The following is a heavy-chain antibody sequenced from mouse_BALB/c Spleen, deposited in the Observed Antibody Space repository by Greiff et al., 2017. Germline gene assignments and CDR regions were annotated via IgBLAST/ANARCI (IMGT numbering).Heavy chain of an antibody. CDR1: GYTFTSYY. CDR2: INPSNGGT. CDR3: TRPNWGFDY. D-gene: IGHD4-1*01. Sequence: VKLQESGAELVKPGASVKLSCKASGYTFTSYYMYWVKQRPGQGLEWIGEINPSNGGTNFNEKFKSKATLTVDKSSSTAYMQLSSLTSEDSAVYYCTRPNWGFDYWGQGTTLTVSS. J-gene: IGHJ2*01. V-gene: IGHV1S81*02.